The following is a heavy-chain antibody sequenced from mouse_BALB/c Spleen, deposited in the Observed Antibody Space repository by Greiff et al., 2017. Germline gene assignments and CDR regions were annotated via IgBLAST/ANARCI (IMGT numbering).Heavy chain of an antibody. CDR2: INPSNGGT. V-gene: IGHV1S81*02. CDR3: TRGVATTGFAY. J-gene: IGHJ3*01. D-gene: IGHD6-1*01. CDR1: GYTFTSYY. Sequence: QVQLQQPGAELVKPGASVKLSCKASGYTFTSYYMYWVKQRPGQGLEWIGGINPSNGGTNFNEKFKSKATLTVDKSSSTAYMQRSSLTSEDSAVYYCTRGVATTGFAYWGQGTLVTVSA.